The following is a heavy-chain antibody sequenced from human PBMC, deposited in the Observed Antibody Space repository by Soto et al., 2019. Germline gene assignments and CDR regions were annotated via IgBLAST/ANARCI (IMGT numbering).Heavy chain of an antibody. CDR2: ISWNSGSI. D-gene: IGHD3-22*01. V-gene: IGHV3-9*01. CDR1: GFTFDDYA. CDR3: AKDSTMMVEVGAFDI. J-gene: IGHJ3*02. Sequence: EVQLVESGGGLVQPGRSLRLSCAASGFTFDDYAMHWVRQAPGKGLEWVSGISWNSGSIGYADSVKGRFTISRDNAKNSLYLQMNSLRAEDTALYYCAKDSTMMVEVGAFDIWGQGTMVTVSS.